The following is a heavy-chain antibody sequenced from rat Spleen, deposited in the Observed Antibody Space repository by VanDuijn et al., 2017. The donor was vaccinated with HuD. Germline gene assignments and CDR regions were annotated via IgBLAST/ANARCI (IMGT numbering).Heavy chain of an antibody. CDR3: ARHRDYFDY. D-gene: IGHD1-7*01. J-gene: IGHJ4*01. CDR2: TTKTGGVI. V-gene: IGHV5-31*01. Sequence: EVQLVESGGGLVQSGRSMKLSCAVSGHTFSNYWMSWIRQAPGEGLEWVASTTKTGGVIYYPDSVKGRFTISRDNAKSTLYLQMDSLRSEDTATYYCARHRDYFDYWGQGASVTVSS. CDR1: GHTFSNYW.